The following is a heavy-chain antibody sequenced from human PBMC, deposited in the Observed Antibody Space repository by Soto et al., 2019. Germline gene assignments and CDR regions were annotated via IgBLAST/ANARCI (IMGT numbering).Heavy chain of an antibody. D-gene: IGHD3-10*01. Sequence: QVHLVQSGAEVKKPGSSVKVSCKTSGGSFNNYAVSCVRQAPGQGLEWMGGIIHNFDTPNYAQKFQDRVTIIADESTSTVYMELRSLRSNDTAVYYCAVAMVREILIFESSGMHVWGQGTTVIVSS. J-gene: IGHJ6*02. CDR1: GGSFNNYA. V-gene: IGHV1-69*01. CDR2: IIHNFDTP. CDR3: AVAMVREILIFESSGMHV.